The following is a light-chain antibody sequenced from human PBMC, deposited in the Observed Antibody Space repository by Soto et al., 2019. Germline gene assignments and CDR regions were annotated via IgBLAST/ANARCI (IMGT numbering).Light chain of an antibody. CDR2: AAS. CDR1: QGISSY. J-gene: IGKJ4*01. V-gene: IGKV1-9*01. CDR3: QQLNTYPLT. Sequence: DIQFTQSPSFLSASVGDRVTITCRASQGISSYLAWYQQKPGKAPNLLIYAASTLQSGVPSRFSGSESGTEFTLTISSLQPEDFATYYCQQLNTYPLTFGGVTKVDIK.